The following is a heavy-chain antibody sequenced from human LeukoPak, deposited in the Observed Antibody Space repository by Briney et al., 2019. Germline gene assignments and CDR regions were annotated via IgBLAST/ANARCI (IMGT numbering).Heavy chain of an antibody. V-gene: IGHV1-3*01. CDR2: INAGNGNT. CDR1: GYTFTTFA. J-gene: IGHJ4*02. D-gene: IGHD2-8*01. CDR3: ARLKYCTNGVCYAGFDY. Sequence: ASVKVSCKASGYTFTTFAMHWVRQAPGQRLEWMGWINAGNGNTKYSQKFQGRVSITRDTSASTGYMELTSLTSEDTAVYYCARLKYCTNGVCYAGFDYWGQGTLVTVSS.